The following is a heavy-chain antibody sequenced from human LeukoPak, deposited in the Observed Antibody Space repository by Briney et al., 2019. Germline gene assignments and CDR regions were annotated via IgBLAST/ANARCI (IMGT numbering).Heavy chain of an antibody. J-gene: IGHJ4*02. CDR3: AKDSSADDSSGYSYYFDY. CDR2: IGAGGTFT. Sequence: GGSLRLSCTASGFTFSSYAMNWVRQAPGKGLEWVSGIGAGGTFTYYADSVKGRFTISRDNSKNTLYLQMNSLRAEDTAVYYCAKDSSADDSSGYSYYFDYWGQGTLVTVSS. V-gene: IGHV3-23*01. CDR1: GFTFSSYA. D-gene: IGHD3-22*01.